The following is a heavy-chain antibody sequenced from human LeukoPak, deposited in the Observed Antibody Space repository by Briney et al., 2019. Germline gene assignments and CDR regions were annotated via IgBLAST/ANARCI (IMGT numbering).Heavy chain of an antibody. D-gene: IGHD1-14*01. V-gene: IGHV3-33*01. CDR1: GFTFSSYG. CDR2: IWYDGSNK. J-gene: IGHJ4*02. Sequence: GRSLRLSCAASGFTFSSYGMHWVRQAPGKGLEWVAVIWYDGSNKYHADSVKGRFTISRDNSKNTLYLQMNSLRAEDTAVYYCARDGAEQEYFDYWGQGTLVTVSS. CDR3: ARDGAEQEYFDY.